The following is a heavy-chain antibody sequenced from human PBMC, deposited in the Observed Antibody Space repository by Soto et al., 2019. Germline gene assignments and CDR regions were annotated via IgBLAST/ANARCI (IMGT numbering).Heavy chain of an antibody. V-gene: IGHV4-59*01. Sequence: SETLSLTCTVSGGSISSNYWTWIRQPPGKGLEWIGYVYNSGSTNYNPSLKSRVTISEDTSKNQFSLKVNSMTAADTAVYYCARYRREAAAGYTLDYWGQGILVTVSS. D-gene: IGHD6-13*01. CDR1: GGSISSNY. CDR2: VYNSGST. J-gene: IGHJ4*02. CDR3: ARYRREAAAGYTLDY.